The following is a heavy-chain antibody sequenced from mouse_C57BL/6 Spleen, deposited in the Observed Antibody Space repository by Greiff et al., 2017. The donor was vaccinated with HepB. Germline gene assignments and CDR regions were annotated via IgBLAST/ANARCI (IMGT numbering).Heavy chain of an antibody. V-gene: IGHV5-16*01. Sequence: EVQRVESEGGLVQPGRSMKLSCTASGFTFSDYYMAWVRQVPEKGLEWVANINYDGSSTYYLDSLKSRFIISRDNAKNILYLQMSSLKSEDTATYYCARDITTVGAMDYWGQGTSVTVSS. CDR3: ARDITTVGAMDY. CDR1: GFTFSDYY. D-gene: IGHD1-1*01. J-gene: IGHJ4*01. CDR2: INYDGSST.